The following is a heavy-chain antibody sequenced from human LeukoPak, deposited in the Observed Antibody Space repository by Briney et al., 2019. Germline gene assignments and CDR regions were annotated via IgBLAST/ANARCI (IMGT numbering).Heavy chain of an antibody. CDR1: GFTFSDYY. Sequence: GGSLRLSCAASGFTFSDYYMSWIRQAPGKGLEWVSYISSSGSTIYYADSVKGRFTISRDNSKNSIYLEMKDLRIEDTALYYCAKDMEDYGGNSFDSWGEGTLVTVSS. CDR3: AKDMEDYGGNSFDS. J-gene: IGHJ5*01. D-gene: IGHD4-23*01. V-gene: IGHV3-11*01. CDR2: ISSSGSTI.